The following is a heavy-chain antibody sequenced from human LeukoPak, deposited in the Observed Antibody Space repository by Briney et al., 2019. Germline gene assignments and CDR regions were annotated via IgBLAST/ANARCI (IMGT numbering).Heavy chain of an antibody. V-gene: IGHV4-34*01. CDR1: GGSFSGYY. CDR3: ARKRRVTMIVVGRDYYYMDV. D-gene: IGHD3-22*01. CDR2: INHSGST. J-gene: IGHJ6*03. Sequence: SETLSLTCAVYGGSFSGYYWSWIRQPPGKGLEWIGEINHSGSTNYNPSLKSRVTISVDTSKNQFSLNVSSVTAADTAVYYCARKRRVTMIVVGRDYYYMDVWGKGTTVTVSS.